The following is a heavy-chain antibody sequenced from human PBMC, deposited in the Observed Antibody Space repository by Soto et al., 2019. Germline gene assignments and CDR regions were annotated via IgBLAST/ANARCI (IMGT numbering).Heavy chain of an antibody. CDR1: GFTFSSYS. J-gene: IGHJ4*02. Sequence: EVQLVESGGGLVQPGGCLRLSCAASGFTFSSYSMNWVRQAPGKGLEWVSYISSSSSTIYYADSVKGRFTISRDNAKNSLYLQMNSLRAEDTAVYYCARGLTTVTTEYYFDYWGQGTLVTVSS. V-gene: IGHV3-48*01. CDR3: ARGLTTVTTEYYFDY. CDR2: ISSSSSTI. D-gene: IGHD4-17*01.